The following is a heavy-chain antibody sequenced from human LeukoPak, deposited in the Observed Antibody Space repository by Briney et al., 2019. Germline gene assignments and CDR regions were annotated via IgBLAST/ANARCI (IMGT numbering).Heavy chain of an antibody. Sequence: PGGSLRLSCAASGFTFSDSTMHWVRQTSGKGLECVGRIRTKANNYATDYVASVKGRFTISRDDTKDSTYLQLNSLKTEDTAIYYCARRRGDDYGDYVYWGQGTLVTVSS. CDR3: ARRRGDDYGDYVY. J-gene: IGHJ4*02. D-gene: IGHD4-17*01. CDR2: IRTKANNYAT. V-gene: IGHV3-73*01. CDR1: GFTFSDST.